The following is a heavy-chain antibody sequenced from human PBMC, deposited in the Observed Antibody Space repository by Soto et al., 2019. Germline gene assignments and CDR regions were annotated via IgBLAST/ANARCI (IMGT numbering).Heavy chain of an antibody. CDR2: IWYDGSKK. D-gene: IGHD4-17*01. CDR3: ARDRRGFEEDYGVNAFDI. CDR1: GFTFSSYG. V-gene: IGHV3-33*08. Sequence: GGSLRLSCAASGFTFSSYGRHWVRQAPGKGLEWVAVIWYDGSKKYYADSVKGRFTISRDNSKNTLYLQMNSLRAEDTAVYYCARDRRGFEEDYGVNAFDIWGQGTMVTVSS. J-gene: IGHJ3*02.